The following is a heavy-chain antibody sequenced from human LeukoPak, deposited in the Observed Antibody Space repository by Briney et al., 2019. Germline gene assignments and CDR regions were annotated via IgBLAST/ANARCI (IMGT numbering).Heavy chain of an antibody. CDR2: IKQDGSEK. D-gene: IGHD4-23*01. CDR1: GFTFSSYW. CDR3: ARGATVVTIRGAFDI. Sequence: GGSLRLSCAASGFTFSSYWMSWVRQAPGKGLEWVANIKQDGSEKYYVDSVKGRFTISRDNAKNSLYLQMNSLRAEDTAVYYCARGATVVTIRGAFDIWGQGTMVTVSS. V-gene: IGHV3-7*01. J-gene: IGHJ3*02.